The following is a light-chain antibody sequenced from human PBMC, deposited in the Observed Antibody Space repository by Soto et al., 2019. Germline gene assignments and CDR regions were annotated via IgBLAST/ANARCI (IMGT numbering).Light chain of an antibody. CDR2: GAT. Sequence: THSPATLSVSPGERATLSCRASQSVSNNLAWYQQKPGQAPRIVSYGATTRATGIPARFSGSGYGTEFTLTISSLQSEDFAVYYRQQYNNWPLTFGGGTKVDIK. J-gene: IGKJ4*01. V-gene: IGKV3-15*01. CDR1: QSVSNN. CDR3: QQYNNWPLT.